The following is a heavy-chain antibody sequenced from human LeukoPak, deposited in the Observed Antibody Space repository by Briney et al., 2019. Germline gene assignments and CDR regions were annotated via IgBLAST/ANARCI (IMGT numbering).Heavy chain of an antibody. CDR1: GFTFSSYS. Sequence: GGSLRLSCAASGFTFSSYSMNWVRQAPGKGLEWVSPISSSGSYIYYADSVKGRFTISRDNAKNSLYLQMNSLRAEDTAVYYCARVFRGLVDYWGQGTLVTVSS. J-gene: IGHJ4*02. D-gene: IGHD3-16*01. V-gene: IGHV3-21*01. CDR3: ARVFRGLVDY. CDR2: ISSSGSYI.